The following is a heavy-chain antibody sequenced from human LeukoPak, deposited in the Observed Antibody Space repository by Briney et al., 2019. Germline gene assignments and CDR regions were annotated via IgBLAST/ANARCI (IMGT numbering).Heavy chain of an antibody. Sequence: SETLPLTCTVSGGSISSSSYYWGWIRQPPGKGLEWIGEINHSGSTNYNPSLKSRVTISVDTSKNQFSLKLSSVTAADTAVYYCARRDRRVVTKSKFDPWGQGTLVTVSS. CDR1: GGSISSSSYY. V-gene: IGHV4-39*07. J-gene: IGHJ5*02. D-gene: IGHD2-21*02. CDR2: INHSGST. CDR3: ARRDRRVVTKSKFDP.